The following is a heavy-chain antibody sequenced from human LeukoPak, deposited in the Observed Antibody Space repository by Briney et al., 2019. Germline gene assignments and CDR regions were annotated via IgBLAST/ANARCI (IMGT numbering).Heavy chain of an antibody. CDR2: INSDGSST. J-gene: IGHJ4*02. D-gene: IGHD6-19*01. Sequence: PGGSLRLSCAASGFTFSSYWMHWVRHAPGKGRVWVSRINSDGSSTSYADSVKGRFTISRDNAKNTLYLQMNSLRAEDTAVYYCARGGSGWYLDYFDYWGQGTLVTVSS. CDR3: ARGGSGWYLDYFDY. V-gene: IGHV3-74*01. CDR1: GFTFSSYW.